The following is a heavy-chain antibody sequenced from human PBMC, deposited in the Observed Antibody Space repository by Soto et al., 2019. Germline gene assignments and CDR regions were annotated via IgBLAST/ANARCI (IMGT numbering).Heavy chain of an antibody. CDR3: AKDRNYYDSSGGGTFDY. J-gene: IGHJ4*02. D-gene: IGHD3-22*01. V-gene: IGHV3-30*18. Sequence: QVQLVESGGGVVQPGRSLRLSCAASGFTFSSYGMHWVRQAPGKGLEWVAVISYDGSNKYYADSVKGRFTISRDNSKNTLYLQMNSLRAEDTDVDYCAKDRNYYDSSGGGTFDYWGQGTLVTVSS. CDR1: GFTFSSYG. CDR2: ISYDGSNK.